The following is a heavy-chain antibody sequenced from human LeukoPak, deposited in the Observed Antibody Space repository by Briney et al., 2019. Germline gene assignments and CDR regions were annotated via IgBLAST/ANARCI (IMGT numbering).Heavy chain of an antibody. CDR2: IYSGGST. V-gene: IGHV3-66*01. CDR3: ARVKADFWSNYGMDV. D-gene: IGHD3-3*01. Sequence: PGGSLRLSCAASGFTVSSNYMSWVRQAPGKGLEWVSVIYSGGSTYYADSVKGRFTISRDNSKNTLYLQMNSLRAEDTAVYYCARVKADFWSNYGMDVWGQGTTVTVSS. CDR1: GFTVSSNY. J-gene: IGHJ6*02.